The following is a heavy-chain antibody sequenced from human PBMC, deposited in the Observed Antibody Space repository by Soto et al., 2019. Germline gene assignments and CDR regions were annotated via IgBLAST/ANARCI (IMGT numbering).Heavy chain of an antibody. CDR2: IYYSGST. D-gene: IGHD6-13*01. Sequence: SETLSLTCTVSGGSISSYYWSWVRQPPGKGLEWIGYIYYSGSTNYNPSLKSRVTISVDTSKNQFSLKLSSVTAADTAVYYCAMLPRIAAAGGGWFDPWGQGTLVTVSS. CDR3: AMLPRIAAAGGGWFDP. CDR1: GGSISSYY. V-gene: IGHV4-59*01. J-gene: IGHJ5*02.